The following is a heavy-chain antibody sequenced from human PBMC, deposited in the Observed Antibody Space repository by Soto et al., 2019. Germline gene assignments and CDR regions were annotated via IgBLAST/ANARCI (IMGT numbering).Heavy chain of an antibody. CDR1: GFTFSSYA. CDR3: ARGPSPYTSGYFDD. D-gene: IGHD2-2*01. Sequence: QVQLVESGGGVVQPGRSLRLSCAASGFTFSSYAMQWVRQAPGKGLEWVAVISNDGSEKYYADSVKGRFTISRDNSKNTLYVQMNSLRAEDTAVYYCARGPSPYTSGYFDDWGQGTLVTVSS. J-gene: IGHJ4*02. CDR2: ISNDGSEK. V-gene: IGHV3-30-3*01.